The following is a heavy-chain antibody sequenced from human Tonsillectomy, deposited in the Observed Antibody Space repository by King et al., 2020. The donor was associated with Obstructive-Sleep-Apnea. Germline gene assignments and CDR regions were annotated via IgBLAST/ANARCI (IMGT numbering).Heavy chain of an antibody. D-gene: IGHD2-15*01. CDR1: GFTVSSNY. J-gene: IGHJ4*02. V-gene: IGHV3-53*04. CDR2: IYSGGST. CDR3: ASGYCSGGSCYFDY. Sequence: VQLVESGGGLVQPGGSLRLSCAASGFTVSSNYMSWVRQAPGKGLEWVSVIYSGGSTYYADSVKGRFTISRHNSKNTLYLQMNSLRAEDTAVYYCASGYCSGGSCYFDYWGQGTLVTVSS.